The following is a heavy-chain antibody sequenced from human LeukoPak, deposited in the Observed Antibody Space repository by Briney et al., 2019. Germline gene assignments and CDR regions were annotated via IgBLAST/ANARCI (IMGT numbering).Heavy chain of an antibody. CDR2: INTNTGNP. CDR1: GYSFTTFA. V-gene: IGHV7-4-1*02. Sequence: ASVKVSCKASGYSFTTFAMNWVRQAPGQGLEWMGWINTNTGNPTYARDFTGRFVFSLDTSVTTTFLEISSLKAEDTAIYYCARSSWIQQSSDFWGQGTLVTVSS. CDR3: ARSSWIQQSSDF. D-gene: IGHD5-18*01. J-gene: IGHJ4*02.